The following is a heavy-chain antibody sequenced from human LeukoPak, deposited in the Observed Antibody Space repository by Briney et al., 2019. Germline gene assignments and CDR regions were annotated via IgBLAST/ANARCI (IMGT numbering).Heavy chain of an antibody. CDR3: AKDSRHHDYGDLYFDY. D-gene: IGHD4-17*01. V-gene: IGHV3-23*01. CDR1: GFTFSSYA. Sequence: PGGSLRLSCAASGFTFSSYAMSWVRQAPGKGLEWVSAISGSGGSTYYADSVKGRFTISRDNSENTLYLQMNNLRAEDTAVYYCAKDSRHHDYGDLYFDYWGQGTLVTVSS. CDR2: ISGSGGST. J-gene: IGHJ4*02.